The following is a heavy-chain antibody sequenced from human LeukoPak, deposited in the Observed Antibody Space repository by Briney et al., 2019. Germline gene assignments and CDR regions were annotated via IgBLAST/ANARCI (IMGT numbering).Heavy chain of an antibody. CDR2: LYYTGPT. CDR3: AKSGLNRFDY. J-gene: IGHJ4*02. D-gene: IGHD2-15*01. Sequence: SETLSLTCTVSGVSISTSRYYWGWIRQPPGKGLEWIGNLYYTGPTYYNASLESRVTISLDTSKNQFFLKLNSVTAADTAVYYCAKSGLNRFDYWGQGTLVTVSS. CDR1: GVSISTSRYY. V-gene: IGHV4-39*07.